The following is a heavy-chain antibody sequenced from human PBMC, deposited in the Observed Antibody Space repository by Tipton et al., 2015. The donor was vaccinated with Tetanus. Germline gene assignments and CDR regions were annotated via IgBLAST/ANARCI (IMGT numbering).Heavy chain of an antibody. CDR3: ARQTSTGIGGRGPFDY. CDR2: FYNGDTT. D-gene: IGHD2-15*01. V-gene: IGHV4-39*01. Sequence: WVRQAPGKGLEWIGNFYNGDTTHYNVSLEGRVTISVDTSKHQFSLKLTSLSAADTAVYYCARQTSTGIGGRGPFDYWGQGTVVIVSS. J-gene: IGHJ4*02.